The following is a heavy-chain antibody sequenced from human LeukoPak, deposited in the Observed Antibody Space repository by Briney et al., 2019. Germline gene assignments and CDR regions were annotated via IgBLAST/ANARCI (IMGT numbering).Heavy chain of an antibody. J-gene: IGHJ6*03. D-gene: IGHD4-17*01. CDR3: AREVRSDSGLYYYYYYMDV. CDR1: GGSVSSNVYF. Sequence: SETLSLTCTVSGGSVSSNVYFWGWIRQPPGKGLEWIGSVYYSGSTYYNPSLKSRVTISVDTSKNQFSLKLSSVTAADTAVYYCAREVRSDSGLYYYYYYMDVWGKGTTVTVSS. CDR2: VYYSGST. V-gene: IGHV4-39*07.